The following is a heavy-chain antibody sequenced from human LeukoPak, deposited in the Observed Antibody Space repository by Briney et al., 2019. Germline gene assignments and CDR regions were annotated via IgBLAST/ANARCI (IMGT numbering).Heavy chain of an antibody. J-gene: IGHJ5*02. CDR2: INSDGSST. Sequence: GGSLRLSCAASGFTFSGYWMHWVRQAPGKGLVWVSRINSDGSSTNYADSVKGRFTISRDNAKNTLYLQMNTLRAEDTAVYYCAGGGTYSSGLPGSWGQGTLVTVSS. D-gene: IGHD5-18*01. V-gene: IGHV3-74*01. CDR1: GFTFSGYW. CDR3: AGGGTYSSGLPGS.